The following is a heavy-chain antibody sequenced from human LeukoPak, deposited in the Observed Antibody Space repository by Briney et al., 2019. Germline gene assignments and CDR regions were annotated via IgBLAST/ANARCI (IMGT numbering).Heavy chain of an antibody. V-gene: IGHV3-23*01. CDR2: ISGGGYSS. D-gene: IGHD2-21*01. CDR3: ATRVAPS. CDR1: GFTFSSET. J-gene: IGHJ5*02. Sequence: PGGSLRLSCVASGFTFSSETMSLVRQAPGKGLEWVSAISGGGYSSWYADSVRGRFTVTRDNSKNTLSLQMNSLRAEDTAVYYCATRVAPSWGQGALVTVSS.